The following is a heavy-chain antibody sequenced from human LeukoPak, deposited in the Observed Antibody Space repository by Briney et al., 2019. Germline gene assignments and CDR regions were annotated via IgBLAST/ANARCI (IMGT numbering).Heavy chain of an antibody. V-gene: IGHV3-30*02. CDR2: VRYDGSNK. D-gene: IGHD3-10*01. CDR3: AKVWGHGDV. J-gene: IGHJ6*04. Sequence: AQCLTLSRAASGSTLSSYGMHWVRQAPSKGLEWVAFVRYDGSNKYYADYEKGRFTISRDNSKNTVYLQISSLRAEDTAVYYCAKVWGHGDVWGKGTTVRVSS. CDR1: GSTLSSYG.